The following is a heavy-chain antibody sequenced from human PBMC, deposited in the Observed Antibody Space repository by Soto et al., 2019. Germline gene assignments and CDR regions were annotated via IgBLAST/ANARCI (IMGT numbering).Heavy chain of an antibody. Sequence: ASVKVSCKASGYTFTSYGISWVRQAPGQGLEWMGWISAYNGNTNYAQKLQGRVTMTTDTSTSTAYMELRSLRSDDTAVYYCARARAAHYYYYGMDVWGQGTTVTVSS. J-gene: IGHJ6*02. V-gene: IGHV1-18*01. CDR2: ISAYNGNT. D-gene: IGHD6-25*01. CDR1: GYTFTSYG. CDR3: ARARAAHYYYYGMDV.